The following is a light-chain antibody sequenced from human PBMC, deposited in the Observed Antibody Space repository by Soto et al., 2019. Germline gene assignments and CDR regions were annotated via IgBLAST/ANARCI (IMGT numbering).Light chain of an antibody. CDR2: GAA. J-gene: IGKJ5*01. CDR3: QRHNNRLPGIG. V-gene: IGKV3D-20*02. CDR1: QSVTSSY. Sequence: EIVLTQSPGTLSLSPGERATLSCRASQSVTSSYLAWYRQKPGQAPGLRIYGAASRTTGIANRFSGSGSGTDFALTISRREPEDFAVDDYQRHNNRLPGIGFGQGTRLEIK.